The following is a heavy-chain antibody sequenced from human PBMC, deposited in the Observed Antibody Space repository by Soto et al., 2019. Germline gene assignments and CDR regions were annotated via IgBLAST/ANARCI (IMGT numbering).Heavy chain of an antibody. V-gene: IGHV3-33*01. CDR3: ARGWGSGVHHSCLDV. D-gene: IGHD6-19*01. J-gene: IGHJ3*01. CDR1: GFSFRNYG. Sequence: QEQLVESGGGVVQPGRSLRLSCAASGFSFRNYGIHWVRQAPGKGLDWVAVIWYDGSKRYYADSVRGRFTISRDNSGNTVHLQMDSLSAEDTAVYYCARGWGSGVHHSCLDVWGPGTTVVVS. CDR2: IWYDGSKR.